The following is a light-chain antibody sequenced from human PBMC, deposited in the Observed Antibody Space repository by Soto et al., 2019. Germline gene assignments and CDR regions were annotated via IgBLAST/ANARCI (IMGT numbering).Light chain of an antibody. CDR3: QTWGTGIHVV. J-gene: IGLJ2*01. Sequence: VLTQSPSASASLGASVKLTCTLSSGHSSYAIAWHQQQPEKGPRYLMKLNSDGSHSKGDGIPDRFSGSSSGAERYLTISSLQSEDEADYYGQTWGTGIHVVFGGGTKLTVL. V-gene: IGLV4-69*01. CDR2: LNSDGSH. CDR1: SGHSSYA.